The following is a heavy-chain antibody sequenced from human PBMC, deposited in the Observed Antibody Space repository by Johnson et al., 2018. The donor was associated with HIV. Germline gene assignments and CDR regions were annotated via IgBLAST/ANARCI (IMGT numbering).Heavy chain of an antibody. CDR2: IRYDGSNK. CDR1: GFTFSSYA. V-gene: IGHV3-30*02. Sequence: QVQLVESGGGVVQPGRSLRLSCAASGFTFSSYAMHWVRRAPGKGLEWVAFIRYDGSNKYYAGSVKGRFTISRDNSKNTLYLQMKSLRAEDTAVYYCARGDYGGNLDAFDIWGQGTMVTVSS. J-gene: IGHJ3*02. CDR3: ARGDYGGNLDAFDI. D-gene: IGHD4-23*01.